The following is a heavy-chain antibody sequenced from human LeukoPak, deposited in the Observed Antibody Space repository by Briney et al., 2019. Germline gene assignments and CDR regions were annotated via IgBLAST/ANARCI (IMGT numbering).Heavy chain of an antibody. D-gene: IGHD3-10*01. CDR2: ISWNSGSI. Sequence: QSGGSLRLSCAASGFTFDDYAMHWVRQAPGKGLEWVSGISWNSGSIGYADSVKGRFTISRDNSKNTLYLQMNSLRAEDTAVYYCAKWGYYGSGSYAYYYYYMDVWGKGTTVTISS. J-gene: IGHJ6*03. CDR1: GFTFDDYA. V-gene: IGHV3-9*01. CDR3: AKWGYYGSGSYAYYYYYMDV.